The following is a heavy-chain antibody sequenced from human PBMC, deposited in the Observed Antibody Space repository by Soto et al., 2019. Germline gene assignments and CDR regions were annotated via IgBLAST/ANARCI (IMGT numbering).Heavy chain of an antibody. J-gene: IGHJ5*02. Sequence: SETLSLTCAVSGDSISSVNWWSWVRQSPGQGLEWIGDIYHTGITNYNPSLQSRVTISADKSKNEFSLNLTSVTAADTAVYYCARSGCSGGSCYPPLDQFGPWGQGTLVTVSS. CDR1: GDSISSVNW. D-gene: IGHD2-15*01. V-gene: IGHV4-4*02. CDR2: IYHTGIT. CDR3: ARSGCSGGSCYPPLDQFGP.